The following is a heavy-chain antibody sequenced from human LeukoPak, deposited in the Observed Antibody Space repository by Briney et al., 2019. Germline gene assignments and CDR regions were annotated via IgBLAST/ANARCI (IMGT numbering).Heavy chain of an antibody. CDR2: IYYSGSS. J-gene: IGHJ4*02. CDR1: GGSISSDDYY. Sequence: KPSETLSLTCTVSGGSISSDDYYWSWIRQHPGKGLEWIGYIYYSGSSYYNPSLKGRLTISVDTSKNQFSLRLSSVTAADTAVYYCARDSKVRGVMGYWGQGTLVTVSS. D-gene: IGHD3-10*01. CDR3: ARDSKVRGVMGY. V-gene: IGHV4-31*03.